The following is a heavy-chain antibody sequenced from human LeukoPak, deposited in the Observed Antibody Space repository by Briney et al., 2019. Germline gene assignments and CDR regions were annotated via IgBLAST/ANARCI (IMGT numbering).Heavy chain of an antibody. D-gene: IGHD1-26*01. J-gene: IGHJ4*02. Sequence: ASVKVSCKASGYAFTTSDINWVRQATGQGLEWMGWMNPDSGDTGYAEKFQDRLTIVGDTSINTAYMELTNLKSEDTAVYYCTSAWALWGQGTLVTVSS. CDR2: MNPDSGDT. CDR3: TSAWAL. V-gene: IGHV1-8*03. CDR1: GYAFTTSD.